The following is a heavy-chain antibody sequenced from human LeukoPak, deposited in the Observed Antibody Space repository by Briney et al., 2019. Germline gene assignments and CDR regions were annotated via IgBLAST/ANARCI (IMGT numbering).Heavy chain of an antibody. CDR3: AKEASGRSFDH. J-gene: IGHJ4*02. D-gene: IGHD3-10*01. V-gene: IGHV3-7*04. CDR1: GFTLSTYW. Sequence: GGSLRLSCADSGFTLSTYWISWVRQAPGKGLEWVANIKQDGSEKYYVDSVKGRFTLSRDSVKNSLDLQMNSLQVEDTAVYYCAKEASGRSFDHWGQGTLVTVSS. CDR2: IKQDGSEK.